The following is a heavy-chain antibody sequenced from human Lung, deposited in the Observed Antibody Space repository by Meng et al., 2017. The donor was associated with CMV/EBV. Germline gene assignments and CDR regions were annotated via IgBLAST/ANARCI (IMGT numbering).Heavy chain of an antibody. V-gene: IGHV6-1*01. CDR2: TYYKSKWNH. J-gene: IGHJ4*02. CDR3: ARVFGDITGYVFDY. CDR1: GDSVSSNSAT. Sequence: XTLSLTCXISGDSVSSNSATWNWIRQSPSRGLEWLGRTYYKSKWNHDYAVSVKSRISFNPDTSKNQFSLQLSSVTPEDTAVYYCARVFGDITGYVFDYWGQGTLVTVSS. D-gene: IGHD3-22*01.